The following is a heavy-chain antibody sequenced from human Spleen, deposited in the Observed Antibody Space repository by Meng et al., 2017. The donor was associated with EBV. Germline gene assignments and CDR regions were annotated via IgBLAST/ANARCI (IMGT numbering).Heavy chain of an antibody. D-gene: IGHD4-23*01. CDR1: GYTFTTYY. V-gene: IGHV1-46*01. Sequence: QVQLVQSGAEVKKPGASVKVSCKASGYTFTTYYIHWVRQAPGQGLEWVGMINPSGGSTTYAQRFQGRVTMTRDTSTSTVYMELSSLTSEDTAVYYCARDYGGNSGGDFWGQGTLVTGSS. CDR3: ARDYGGNSGGDF. CDR2: INPSGGST. J-gene: IGHJ4*02.